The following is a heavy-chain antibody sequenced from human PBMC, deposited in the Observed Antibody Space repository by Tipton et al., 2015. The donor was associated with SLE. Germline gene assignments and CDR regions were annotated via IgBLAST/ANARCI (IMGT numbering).Heavy chain of an antibody. CDR3: ARHLFNGDYFDY. V-gene: IGHV4-59*08. CDR1: GGSITSHY. CDR2: IHHSGST. Sequence: TLSLTCTVSGGSITSHYWTWIRQPPGKGLEWVGYIHHSGSTNYNPSLKSRVIISVDTSKNQFSLKLSSVTAADTAVYYCARHLFNGDYFDYWGQGTLVTVSS. J-gene: IGHJ4*02. D-gene: IGHD4-17*01.